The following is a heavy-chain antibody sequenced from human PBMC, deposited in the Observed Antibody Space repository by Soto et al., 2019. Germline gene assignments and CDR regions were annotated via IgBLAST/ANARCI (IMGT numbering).Heavy chain of an antibody. Sequence: PSETLSLTCAVSSGSISSSNWWSWVRQPPGKGLEWIGEIYHSGSTNYNPSLKSRVTISVDKSKNQFSLKLSSVTAADTAVYYCARVDFTHSSGWYLGYWGQGTLVTVSS. V-gene: IGHV4-4*02. CDR2: IYHSGST. J-gene: IGHJ4*02. D-gene: IGHD6-19*01. CDR3: ARVDFTHSSGWYLGY. CDR1: SGSISSSNW.